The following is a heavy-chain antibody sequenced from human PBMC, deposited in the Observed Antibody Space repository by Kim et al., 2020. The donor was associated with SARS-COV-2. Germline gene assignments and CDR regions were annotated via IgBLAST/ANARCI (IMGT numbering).Heavy chain of an antibody. V-gene: IGHV1-18*01. Sequence: ASVKVSCKASGYTFTSYGISWVRQAPGQGLEWMGWISAYNGNTNYAQKLQGRVTMTTDTSTSTAYMELRSLRSDDTAVYYCARRLYYDFWSGYYTLDAFDIWGQGTMVTVSS. J-gene: IGHJ3*02. D-gene: IGHD3-3*01. CDR3: ARRLYYDFWSGYYTLDAFDI. CDR1: GYTFTSYG. CDR2: ISAYNGNT.